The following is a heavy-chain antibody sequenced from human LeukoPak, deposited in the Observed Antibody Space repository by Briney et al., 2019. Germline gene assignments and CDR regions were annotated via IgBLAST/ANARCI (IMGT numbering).Heavy chain of an antibody. V-gene: IGHV3-23*01. D-gene: IGHD4-17*01. J-gene: IGHJ3*02. CDR3: AKDPPGAVTTSPDAFDI. CDR2: ISGSGGST. CDR1: GFTFSDYY. Sequence: GGSLRLSCAASGFTFSDYYMSWIRQAPGKGLEWVSAISGSGGSTYYADSVKGRFTISRDNSKNTLYLQMNSLRAEDTAVYYCAKDPPGAVTTSPDAFDIWGQGTMVTVSS.